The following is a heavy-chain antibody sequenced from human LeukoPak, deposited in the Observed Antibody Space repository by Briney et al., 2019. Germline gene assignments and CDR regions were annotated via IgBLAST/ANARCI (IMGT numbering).Heavy chain of an antibody. CDR3: AREVGGYKPTYYFDY. V-gene: IGHV1-2*06. CDR1: GYTFTGYC. CDR2: INPNSGGT. D-gene: IGHD5-24*01. J-gene: IGHJ4*02. Sequence: ASVKVSCKASGYTFTGYCMHWVRQAPGQGLEWMGRINPNSGGTNYAQKFQGRVTMTRDTSISTAYMELSRLRSDDTAVYYCAREVGGYKPTYYFDYWGQGTLVTVSS.